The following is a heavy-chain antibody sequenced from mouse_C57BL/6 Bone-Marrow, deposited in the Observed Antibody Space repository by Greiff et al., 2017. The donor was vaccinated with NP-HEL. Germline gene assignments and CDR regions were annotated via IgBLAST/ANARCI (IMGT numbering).Heavy chain of an antibody. CDR3: ARGEYDGYYVNY. CDR2: IYPRSGNT. Sequence: VQLKESGAELARPGASVKLSCKASGYTFTSYGISWVKQRTGRGLEWIGEIYPRSGNTYYNEKFKGKATLTADKSSSTAYMELRSLTSEDSAVYFCARGEYDGYYVNYWGQGTTLTVSS. CDR1: GYTFTSYG. V-gene: IGHV1-81*01. D-gene: IGHD2-3*01. J-gene: IGHJ2*01.